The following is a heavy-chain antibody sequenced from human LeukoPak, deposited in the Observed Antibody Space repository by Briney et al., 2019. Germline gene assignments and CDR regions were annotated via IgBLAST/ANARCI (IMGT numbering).Heavy chain of an antibody. J-gene: IGHJ5*02. D-gene: IGHD4-23*01. V-gene: IGHV5-51*01. CDR1: GYTFSSYW. Sequence: GESLKISCKASGYTFSSYWIAWVRQMPGKALERMGIIYPGDSETRYSPSFEGRVTMSVDKSKNIAFLQWNSLNVSDTAMYFCARLRWPRPFGPWGQGTLVTVSS. CDR2: IYPGDSET. CDR3: ARLRWPRPFGP.